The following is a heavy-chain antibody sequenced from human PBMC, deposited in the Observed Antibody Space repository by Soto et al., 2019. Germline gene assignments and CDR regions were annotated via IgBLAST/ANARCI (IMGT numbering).Heavy chain of an antibody. Sequence: GGSLRLPCAASGFIFSGDWMHWVRQVPGGGVMWVSRINTDGSGTSYADSVKGRFTISRDNSNNTLYLQMNSLRAEDTAVYYCAKDPSFSGFYYFDYWGQGTLVTVSS. J-gene: IGHJ4*02. CDR1: GFIFSGDW. CDR2: INTDGSGT. D-gene: IGHD1-26*01. CDR3: AKDPSFSGFYYFDY. V-gene: IGHV3-74*01.